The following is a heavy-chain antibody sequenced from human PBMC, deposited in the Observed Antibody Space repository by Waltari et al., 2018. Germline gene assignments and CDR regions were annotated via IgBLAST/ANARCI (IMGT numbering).Heavy chain of an antibody. CDR2: IYTSGST. CDR1: GGSISSYY. Sequence: QVQLQESGPGLVKPSETLSLTCTVSGGSISSYYWSWIRQPAGKGLVWIGRIYTSGSTNYNPSLKSRVTMSVDTSKNQFSLKLSSVTAADTAVYYCARVLYCSSTSCYSDAFDIWGQGTMVTVSS. D-gene: IGHD2-2*01. CDR3: ARVLYCSSTSCYSDAFDI. V-gene: IGHV4-4*07. J-gene: IGHJ3*02.